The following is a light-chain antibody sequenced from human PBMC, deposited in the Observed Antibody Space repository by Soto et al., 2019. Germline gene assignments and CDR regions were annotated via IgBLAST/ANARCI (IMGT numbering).Light chain of an antibody. J-gene: IGKJ1*01. V-gene: IGKV1-5*03. CDR2: KAS. CDR1: QSINIW. Sequence: IRMTQSPSTLSASVGDRVTITCRASQSINIWLAWYQQKPGKAPKLLIYKASTLESGVPSRFSGSGSGTEFTLTISSLQPDDFATYYCQQYNDYSPWTFGQGTKVEIK. CDR3: QQYNDYSPWT.